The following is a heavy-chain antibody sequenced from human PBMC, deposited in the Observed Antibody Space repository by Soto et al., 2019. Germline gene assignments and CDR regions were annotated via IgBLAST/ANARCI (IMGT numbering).Heavy chain of an antibody. V-gene: IGHV1-18*01. D-gene: IGHD6-13*01. Sequence: QVQLVQSGAEVKKPGASVKVSCKASGYTFTNYGISWVRQAPGQGLEWMGWSNAYNGNTKSAQKLQGRVTLTTDTSTSTAYMELRSLRSDDTAVYCCARDAAAGLNDCWGQGTLVTVSS. CDR2: SNAYNGNT. CDR3: ARDAAAGLNDC. J-gene: IGHJ4*02. CDR1: GYTFTNYG.